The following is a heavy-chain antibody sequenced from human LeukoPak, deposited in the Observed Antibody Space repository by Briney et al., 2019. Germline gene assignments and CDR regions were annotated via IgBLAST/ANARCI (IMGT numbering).Heavy chain of an antibody. CDR2: IWYDGSNK. V-gene: IGHV3-33*06. Sequence: GGSLRLSCAASGFTFSSYGMQWVRQAPGKGLEWVAVIWYDGSNKYYADSVKGRFTISRDNSKNTLYLQMNSLRAEDTAVYYCAKDPGAFDILGQGTMVTVSS. CDR1: GFTFSSYG. CDR3: AKDPGAFDI. J-gene: IGHJ3*02.